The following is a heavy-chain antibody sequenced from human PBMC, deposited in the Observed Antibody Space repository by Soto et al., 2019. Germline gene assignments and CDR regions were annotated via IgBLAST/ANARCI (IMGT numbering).Heavy chain of an antibody. CDR3: ARAKSSGGDAFDI. J-gene: IGHJ3*02. CDR1: GYTFTSYD. V-gene: IGHV1-8*01. D-gene: IGHD6-19*01. Sequence: GASVKVSCKASGYTFTSYDINWVRQATGQGLEWMGWMNPNSGNTGYAQKFQGRVTMTRNTSMSTAYMELSSLRSEDTAVYYCARAKSSGGDAFDIWGQGTMVTVSS. CDR2: MNPNSGNT.